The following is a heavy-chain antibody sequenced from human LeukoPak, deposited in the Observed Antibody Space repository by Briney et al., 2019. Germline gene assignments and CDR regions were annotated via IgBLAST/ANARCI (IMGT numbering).Heavy chain of an antibody. V-gene: IGHV3-74*01. J-gene: IGHJ4*02. D-gene: IGHD3-10*01. CDR1: GFTFSSYW. CDR3: AREGDSYGSGSYD. CDR2: INSDGSST. Sequence: GGSLRLSCAASGFTFSSYWMHWVRQAPGKGLVWVSRINSDGSSTSYADSVKGRFTISRDNAKNSLFLQMDSLRAEDTAIYYCAREGDSYGSGSYDWGQGTLVTVSS.